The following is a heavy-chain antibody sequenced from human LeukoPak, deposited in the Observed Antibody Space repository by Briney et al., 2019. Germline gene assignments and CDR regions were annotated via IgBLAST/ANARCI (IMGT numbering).Heavy chain of an antibody. V-gene: IGHV4-39*01. CDR3: ARGRIGQQLVPNNWFDP. Sequence: SETLSLTCTVSGGSISSSSYYWGWIRQPPGKGLEGIGCIYYSGSTYYNPSLKSRVTISVDTSKNQFSLKLRSVTAADTAVYYCARGRIGQQLVPNNWFDPWGQGTLVTVSS. D-gene: IGHD6-13*01. CDR2: IYYSGST. J-gene: IGHJ5*02. CDR1: GGSISSSSYY.